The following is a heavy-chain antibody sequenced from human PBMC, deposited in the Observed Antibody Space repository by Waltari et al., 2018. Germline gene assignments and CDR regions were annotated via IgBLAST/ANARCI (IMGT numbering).Heavy chain of an antibody. Sequence: MNWVRQAPGKGLEWVSSISSSSGYIYYADSVKGRFSISRDNAKKSLSLQMNSLRAEDTAVYYCARDYYYDSTGYYRPNDAFDIWGQGTMVTVSS. V-gene: IGHV3-21*01. J-gene: IGHJ3*02. CDR2: ISSSSGYI. CDR3: ARDYYYDSTGYYRPNDAFDI. D-gene: IGHD3-22*01.